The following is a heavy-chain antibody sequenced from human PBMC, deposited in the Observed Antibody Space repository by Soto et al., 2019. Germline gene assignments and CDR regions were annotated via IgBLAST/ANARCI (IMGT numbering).Heavy chain of an antibody. V-gene: IGHV1-18*01. CDR2: ISAYNGNT. J-gene: IGHJ4*02. D-gene: IGHD2-21*02. CDR3: ARDPPPDCGGDCNPDY. CDR1: GYTFTSYG. Sequence: ASVKVSCKASGYTFTSYGISWVRQAPGQGLEWMGWISAYNGNTDYAQKLQGRVTMTTDTSTSTAYMELRSLRSDDTAVYYCARDPPPDCGGDCNPDYWGQGTLVTVSS.